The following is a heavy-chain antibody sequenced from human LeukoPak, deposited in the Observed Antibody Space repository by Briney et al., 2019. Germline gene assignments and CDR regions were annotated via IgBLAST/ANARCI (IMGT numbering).Heavy chain of an antibody. V-gene: IGHV4-34*01. CDR3: AKGRSDPFDY. CDR1: GGSFSGYY. CDR2: INHSGST. J-gene: IGHJ4*02. Sequence: SETLSLTCAVYGGSFSGYYWSWIRQPPGKGLEWVGEINHSGSTNYNPSLKSRVTISVDTSKNQFSLKLSSVTAADTAVYYRAKGRSDPFDYWGQGTLVTVSS.